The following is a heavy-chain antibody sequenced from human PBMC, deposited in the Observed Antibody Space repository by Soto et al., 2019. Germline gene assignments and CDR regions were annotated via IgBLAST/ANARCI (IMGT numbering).Heavy chain of an antibody. Sequence: QVELVQYGAEVKKPGASVKVSCKASGYTFTRYAMQWVRQAHGQRLEWMGWINAGNGNTKYSQKFQGRVTITSDTSASTDYMELSSLRSEDTAVYYCARDLGGWTDYWGQGTLVTVSS. D-gene: IGHD6-19*01. CDR2: INAGNGNT. V-gene: IGHV1-3*01. CDR1: GYTFTRYA. CDR3: ARDLGGWTDY. J-gene: IGHJ4*02.